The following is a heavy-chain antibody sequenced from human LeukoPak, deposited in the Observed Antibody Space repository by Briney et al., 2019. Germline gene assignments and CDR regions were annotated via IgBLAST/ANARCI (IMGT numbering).Heavy chain of an antibody. V-gene: IGHV1-2*02. D-gene: IGHD7-27*01. CDR2: INPNSGGT. CDR1: GYTFTDNH. CDR3: ARELGRNAFDI. Sequence: ASVKVSCKASGYTFTDNHMYWMRQAPGQGPECMGWINPNSGGTNYAQKFQGRITMTKDTSISTAYMELSRLRSDDTAVYHCARELGRNAFDIWGQGTMVTVSP. J-gene: IGHJ3*02.